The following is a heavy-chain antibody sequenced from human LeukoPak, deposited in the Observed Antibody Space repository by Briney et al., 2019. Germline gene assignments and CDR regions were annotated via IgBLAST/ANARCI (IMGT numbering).Heavy chain of an antibody. Sequence: GGSLRLSCAASGSTFSHYWMHWVRQAPGKGLEWVSAISGSGGSTYYADSVKGRFTISRDNSKNTLYLQMNSLRAEDTAVYYCAKEYDSSGYRDYWGQGTLVTVSS. D-gene: IGHD3-22*01. V-gene: IGHV3-23*01. CDR3: AKEYDSSGYRDY. J-gene: IGHJ4*02. CDR2: ISGSGGST. CDR1: GSTFSHYW.